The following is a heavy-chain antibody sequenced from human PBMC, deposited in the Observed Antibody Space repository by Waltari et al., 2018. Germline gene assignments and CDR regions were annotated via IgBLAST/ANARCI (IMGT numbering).Heavy chain of an antibody. Sequence: EVQLLESGGGLAQPGGSLRLSCAASGFTFSNSAMSWVRQVPGKGLEGVSGISGSGGKTYYADSVKGRFTISRDNLKNTLYLEMNSLRVEDTAVYYCAKDSRRGSLAAYYYYGMDVWGQGTTVTVSS. V-gene: IGHV3-23*01. CDR1: GFTFSNSA. J-gene: IGHJ6*02. CDR2: ISGSGGKT. CDR3: AKDSRRGSLAAYYYYGMDV. D-gene: IGHD2-21*01.